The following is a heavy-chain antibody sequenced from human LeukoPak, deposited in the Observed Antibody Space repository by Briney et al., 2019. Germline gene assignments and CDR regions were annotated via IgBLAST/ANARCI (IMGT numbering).Heavy chain of an antibody. CDR2: IWYDGSNK. Sequence: AGRSLRLSCAASGFTLSSYGMHWVRQAPGKGLEWVAVIWYDGSNKYYADSVKGRFTISRDNSKNTLYLQMNSLRAEDTAVYYCARDRSGSSSSDGGDDYYYGMDVWGQGTTVTVSS. J-gene: IGHJ6*02. CDR1: GFTLSSYG. V-gene: IGHV3-33*01. CDR3: ARDRSGSSSSDGGDDYYYGMDV. D-gene: IGHD6-6*01.